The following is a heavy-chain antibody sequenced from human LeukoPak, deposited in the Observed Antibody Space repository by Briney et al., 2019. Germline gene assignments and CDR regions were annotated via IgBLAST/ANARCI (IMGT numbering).Heavy chain of an antibody. CDR1: GGSISSYY. CDR2: IYYSGST. Sequence: SETLSLTCTVSGGSISSYYWSWIRQPPGKGLEWIGYIYYSGSTNYNPSLKSRVTISVDTSKNQFSLKLSSVTAADTAVYYCARLIKYSGYPEGMDVWGKGTTVTVPS. J-gene: IGHJ6*03. D-gene: IGHD5-12*01. CDR3: ARLIKYSGYPEGMDV. V-gene: IGHV4-59*08.